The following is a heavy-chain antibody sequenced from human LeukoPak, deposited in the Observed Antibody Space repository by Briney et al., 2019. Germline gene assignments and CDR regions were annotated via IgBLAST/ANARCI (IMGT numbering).Heavy chain of an antibody. D-gene: IGHD3-22*01. V-gene: IGHV4-34*01. CDR1: GGSFSGYY. Sequence: SETLSLTCAVYGGSFSGYYWSWIRQPPGKGLEWIGEINHSGSTNYNPSLKSRVTISVDTSKNQFSLKLGSVTAADTAVYYCARGGREFGYDSSGDDYWGQGTLVTVSS. J-gene: IGHJ4*02. CDR2: INHSGST. CDR3: ARGGREFGYDSSGDDY.